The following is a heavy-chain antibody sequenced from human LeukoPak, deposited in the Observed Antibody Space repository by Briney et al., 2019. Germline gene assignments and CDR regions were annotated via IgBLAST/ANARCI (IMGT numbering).Heavy chain of an antibody. D-gene: IGHD5-24*01. CDR3: ARYRRHGQNGLDY. J-gene: IGHJ4*02. Sequence: SETLSLTCTVSGGSISSSSYYWGWIRQPPGKGLEWIGSIYYSGSTYYNPSLKSRLTMSIDSSKKQFSLKLGSVTSADTAVYYCARYRRHGQNGLDYWGQGMLVTVSS. V-gene: IGHV4-39*07. CDR2: IYYSGST. CDR1: GGSISSSSYY.